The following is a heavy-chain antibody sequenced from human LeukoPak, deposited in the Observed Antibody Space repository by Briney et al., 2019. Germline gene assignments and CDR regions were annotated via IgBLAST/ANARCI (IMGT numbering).Heavy chain of an antibody. CDR3: AKDFQDYYGSGSV. Sequence: GGSLRLSCAASGFTFDDYAMHWVRQAPGKGLEWDSGISWNSGSIGYADSVKGRFTISRGNAKNSLYLQMNSLRAEDTALYYCAKDFQDYYGSGSVWGQGTLVTVSS. V-gene: IGHV3-9*01. J-gene: IGHJ4*02. CDR2: ISWNSGSI. D-gene: IGHD3-10*01. CDR1: GFTFDDYA.